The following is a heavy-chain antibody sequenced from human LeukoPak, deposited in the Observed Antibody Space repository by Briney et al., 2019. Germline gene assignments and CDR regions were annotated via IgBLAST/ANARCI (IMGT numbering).Heavy chain of an antibody. CDR2: ISGSGGST. CDR3: AKDPIYSSGWWGAFYFDY. J-gene: IGHJ4*02. V-gene: IGHV3-23*01. D-gene: IGHD6-19*01. CDR1: GFTFSSYA. Sequence: GGSLRLSCAASGFTFSSYAMSWVRQAPGKGLEWVSAISGSGGSTYYADSVKGRFTISRDNSKNTLCLQMNSLRAEDTAVYYCAKDPIYSSGWWGAFYFDYWGQGTLVTVSS.